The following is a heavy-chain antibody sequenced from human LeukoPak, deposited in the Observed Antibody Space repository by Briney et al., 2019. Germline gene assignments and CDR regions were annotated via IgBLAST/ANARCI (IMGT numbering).Heavy chain of an antibody. V-gene: IGHV1-46*01. Sequence: ASVKVSCKASGYTFTNYYMHWVRRAPGQGLEWMGIINPSGGSTSYAQKFQGRVTMTRDTSTSTVYMELSSLRSEDTAVYFCARAPANYDSSGYYYGGLDYWGQGTLVTVSS. CDR3: ARAPANYDSSGYYYGGLDY. J-gene: IGHJ4*02. D-gene: IGHD3-22*01. CDR2: INPSGGST. CDR1: GYTFTNYY.